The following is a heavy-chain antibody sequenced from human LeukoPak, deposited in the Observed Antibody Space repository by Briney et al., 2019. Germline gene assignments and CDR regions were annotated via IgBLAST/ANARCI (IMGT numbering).Heavy chain of an antibody. CDR2: ISKSGSAI. D-gene: IGHD1-26*01. J-gene: IGHJ3*02. Sequence: PGGSLRLSCAASGFTFSDYYMSWIRQAPGKGLEGVSHISKSGSAIYKADSVRGRFTISRDNAKNSLYLQMNSLRGEDTAVYYCARVMGAYAFDIWGQGTMVTVSS. CDR1: GFTFSDYY. CDR3: ARVMGAYAFDI. V-gene: IGHV3-11*01.